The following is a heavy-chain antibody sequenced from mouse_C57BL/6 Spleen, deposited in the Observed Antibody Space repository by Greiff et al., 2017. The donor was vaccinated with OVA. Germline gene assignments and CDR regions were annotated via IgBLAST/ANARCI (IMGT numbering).Heavy chain of an antibody. CDR3: ARSYSNYVSYWYFDV. Sequence: QVQLQQPGAELVRPGSSVKLSCKASGYTFTSYWMHWVKQRPIQGLEWIGNIDPSDSETHYNQKFKDKATLTVDKSSSTAYMQLSSLTSEDSAVYYCARSYSNYVSYWYFDVWGTGTTVTVSS. J-gene: IGHJ1*03. CDR1: GYTFTSYW. D-gene: IGHD2-5*01. V-gene: IGHV1-52*01. CDR2: IDPSDSET.